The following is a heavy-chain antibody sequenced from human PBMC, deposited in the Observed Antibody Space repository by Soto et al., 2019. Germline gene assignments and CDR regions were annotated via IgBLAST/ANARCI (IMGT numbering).Heavy chain of an antibody. D-gene: IGHD1-26*01. CDR3: AKVLRVILHLKGATSGMDV. J-gene: IGHJ6*02. CDR2: ISGSGGST. V-gene: IGHV3-23*01. Sequence: GGSLRLSCAASGFTFSSYAMSWVRQAPGKGLEWVSAISGSGGSTYYADSVKGRFTIPRDNSKNTLYLQMNSLRAEETAVYYCAKVLRVILHLKGATSGMDVWGQGTTVTVSS. CDR1: GFTFSSYA.